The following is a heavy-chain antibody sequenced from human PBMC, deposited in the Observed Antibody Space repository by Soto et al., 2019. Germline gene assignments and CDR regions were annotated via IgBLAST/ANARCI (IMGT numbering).Heavy chain of an antibody. CDR2: ISGSGGST. V-gene: IGHV3-23*01. CDR3: AKPPRRSSTSCLFDY. J-gene: IGHJ4*02. CDR1: GFTFSSYA. D-gene: IGHD2-2*01. Sequence: GGSLRLSCAASGFTFSSYAMSWVRQAPGKGLEWVSAISGSGGSTYYADSVKGRFTISRDNSKNTLYLQMNSPRAEDTAVYYCAKPPRRSSTSCLFDYWGQGTLVTVSS.